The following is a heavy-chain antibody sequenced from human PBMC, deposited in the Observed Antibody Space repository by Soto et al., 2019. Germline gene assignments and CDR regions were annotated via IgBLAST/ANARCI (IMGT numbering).Heavy chain of an antibody. CDR1: GTTISSGDHY. CDR3: ARVYGRGDDFDF. J-gene: IGHJ4*02. V-gene: IGHV4-30-4*01. CDR2: MYYTGKT. D-gene: IGHD1-26*01. Sequence: QVQLQESGPGLVKPSQTLSLTCTVSGTTISSGDHYWSWIRQAPGKGLEWIGYMYYTGKTYYNTSVQSRVALSVDTSTNQFSLKMTSVTAADTAMYFCARVYGRGDDFDFWGRGTLVSVSS.